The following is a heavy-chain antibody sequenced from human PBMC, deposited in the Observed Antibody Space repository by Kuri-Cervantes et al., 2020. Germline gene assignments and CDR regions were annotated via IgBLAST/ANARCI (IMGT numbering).Heavy chain of an antibody. CDR3: ARAMRLERPHFDY. J-gene: IGHJ4*02. Sequence: ASVKVSCKASGYTFTSYDINWVRQATGQGLEWMGWMNPNRGNTGYAQKFQGRVTMTRNTSISTAYMELSSLRSEDTAVYYCARAMRLERPHFDYWGQGTLVTVSS. D-gene: IGHD1-1*01. CDR2: MNPNRGNT. V-gene: IGHV1-8*01. CDR1: GYTFTSYD.